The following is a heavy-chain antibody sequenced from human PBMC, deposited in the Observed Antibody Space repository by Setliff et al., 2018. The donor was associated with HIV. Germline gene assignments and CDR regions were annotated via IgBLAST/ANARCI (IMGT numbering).Heavy chain of an antibody. CDR3: ARALYGDYGGDINWFDP. CDR2: INTNTGSP. CDR1: GYTFINYA. D-gene: IGHD4-17*01. J-gene: IGHJ5*02. V-gene: IGHV7-4-1*02. Sequence: GASVKVSCKASGYTFINYAMNWVRQAPGQGLEWMGWINTNTGSPTHAQAFTGRFVFSVDTSVTTAYLQISSLKAEDTAVYYCARALYGDYGGDINWFDPWGQGTLVTVSS.